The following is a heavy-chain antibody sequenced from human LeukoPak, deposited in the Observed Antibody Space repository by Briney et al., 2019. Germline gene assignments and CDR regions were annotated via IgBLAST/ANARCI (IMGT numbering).Heavy chain of an antibody. Sequence: GGTLRLSCAASGFTFSNIAMTWVRKAPGKGLEWVSSISGSAGSAYYADSVKGRFTISRDNAKNSLYLQMNSLRAEDTALYYCAKDADSSGYYYFKVYWGQGTLVTVSS. CDR2: ISGSAGSA. J-gene: IGHJ4*02. CDR1: GFTFSNIA. D-gene: IGHD3-22*01. CDR3: AKDADSSGYYYFKVY. V-gene: IGHV3-23*01.